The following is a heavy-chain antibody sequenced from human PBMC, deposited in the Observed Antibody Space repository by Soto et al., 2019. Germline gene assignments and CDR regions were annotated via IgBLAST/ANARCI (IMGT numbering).Heavy chain of an antibody. V-gene: IGHV3-21*01. CDR3: ARVFGYCSGGACSSLDY. J-gene: IGHJ4*02. CDR1: GFTFSSHT. D-gene: IGHD2-15*01. Sequence: GGSLRLSCVASGFTFSSHTMNWVRQAPGKGLEWVSSISSSSTYIYYADSVKGRFTISRDNAKNSLYLQMNSLRAEDTAVYYCARVFGYCSGGACSSLDYWGQGTLVTVSS. CDR2: ISSSSTYI.